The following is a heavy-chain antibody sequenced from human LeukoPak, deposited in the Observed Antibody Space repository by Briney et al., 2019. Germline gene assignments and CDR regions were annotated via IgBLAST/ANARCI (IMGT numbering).Heavy chain of an antibody. V-gene: IGHV3-30*04. D-gene: IGHD3-16*01. Sequence: PGRSLRLSCAASGFTFSSSAMHWVRQAPGKGLDWVAVISYDGSNKYYADSVKGRFTISRDNSKNTLYLQMNSLRAEDTAVYYCAKRGGSSTSAYYFDYWGQGTLVTVSS. J-gene: IGHJ4*02. CDR2: ISYDGSNK. CDR3: AKRGGSSTSAYYFDY. CDR1: GFTFSSSA.